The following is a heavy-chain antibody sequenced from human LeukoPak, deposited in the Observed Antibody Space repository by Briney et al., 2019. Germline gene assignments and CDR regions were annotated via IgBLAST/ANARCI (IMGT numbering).Heavy chain of an antibody. CDR2: IYTSGST. Sequence: SEALSLTCTVSGGSISSYYWSWIRQPAGKGLEWIGRIYTSGSTNYTPSLKSRVTMSVDTSKNQFSLKLSSVTAADTAVYYCARDNRFLEWAMVDAFDIWGQGTMVTVSS. CDR3: ARDNRFLEWAMVDAFDI. D-gene: IGHD3-3*01. CDR1: GGSISSYY. V-gene: IGHV4-4*07. J-gene: IGHJ3*02.